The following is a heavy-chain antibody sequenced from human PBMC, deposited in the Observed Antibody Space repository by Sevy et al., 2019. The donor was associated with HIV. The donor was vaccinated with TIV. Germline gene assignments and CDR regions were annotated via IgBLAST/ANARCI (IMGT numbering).Heavy chain of an antibody. J-gene: IGHJ4*02. D-gene: IGHD3-22*01. CDR2: FDPEDGRT. V-gene: IGHV1-24*01. Sequence: SVKVSCKLSGYTLTDFSMHWVRQAPGKGLEWVATFDPEDGRTIYAQKVQGRVTMTEDTSTDTAYMELNSLRSDDTAVYYCATTKDYYDSSGYPFDYWGQGTQVTVSS. CDR1: GYTLTDFS. CDR3: ATTKDYYDSSGYPFDY.